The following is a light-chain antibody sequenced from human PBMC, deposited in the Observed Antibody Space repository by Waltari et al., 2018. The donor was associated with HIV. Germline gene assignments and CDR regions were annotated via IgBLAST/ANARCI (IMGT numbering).Light chain of an antibody. J-gene: IGLJ2*01. V-gene: IGLV2-14*03. CDR2: GVS. CDR3: SSYTTGSKLI. Sequence: QSALTQPASVSGSPGQSITISCTGTSSDIRGYNYVSRYQQHPGKAPKLMIYGVSNLSPWVYNRFPGSRAGNPASLTIFGLEAGDVADYYGSSYTTGSKLIFGGGTKLTVL. CDR1: SSDIRGYNY.